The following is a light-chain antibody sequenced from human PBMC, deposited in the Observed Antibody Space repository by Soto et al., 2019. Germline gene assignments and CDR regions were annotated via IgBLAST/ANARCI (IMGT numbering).Light chain of an antibody. CDR2: EGT. J-gene: IGLJ1*01. CDR1: SSDIGSYNL. CDR3: CSYAGSSTYV. V-gene: IGLV2-23*01. Sequence: QSVLTQPASMSGSPGQSITISCTGTSSDIGSYNLVSWYQQHPGKAPKLMIYEGTKRPSGVSNRFSGSKSGNTAFLTISGLQAEDEADYYCCSYAGSSTYVFGTGTKLTVL.